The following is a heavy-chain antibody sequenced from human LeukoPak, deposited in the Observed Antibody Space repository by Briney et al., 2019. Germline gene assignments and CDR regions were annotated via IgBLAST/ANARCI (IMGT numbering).Heavy chain of an antibody. CDR3: ARQYYDFWSGFYTADYYFDY. CDR2: ISAHSRYI. CDR1: GFSFSDFG. J-gene: IGHJ4*02. V-gene: IGHV3-21*01. D-gene: IGHD3-3*01. Sequence: KSGGSLRLSCAASGFSFSDFGMNWVRQAPGKGLEWVSSISAHSRYIYYADSVKGRFTISRDNAQTSLYLEMNSLRGEDSAVYYCARQYYDFWSGFYTADYYFDYWGRGTLVTVSS.